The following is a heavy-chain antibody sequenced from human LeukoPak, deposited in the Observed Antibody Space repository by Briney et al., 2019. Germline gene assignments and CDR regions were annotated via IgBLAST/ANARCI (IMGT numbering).Heavy chain of an antibody. Sequence: ASVKVSCKASGGTFSSYAISWVRQAPGQGLEWMGIINPSGGSTSYAQKFQGRVTMTRDTSTSTVYMELSSLRFEDTAVYYCARGGEVAATQLQDYWGQGTLVTVSS. CDR3: ARGGEVAATQLQDY. CDR1: GGTFSSYA. D-gene: IGHD2-15*01. CDR2: INPSGGST. V-gene: IGHV1-46*01. J-gene: IGHJ4*02.